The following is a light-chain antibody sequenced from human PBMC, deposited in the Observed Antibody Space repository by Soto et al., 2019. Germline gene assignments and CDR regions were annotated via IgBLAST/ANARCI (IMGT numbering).Light chain of an antibody. J-gene: IGKJ1*01. Sequence: EIVITQSPATVSVSTGERATLSCMASQSVSSNLAWYQQKPGQAPRLLIYGASTRATGIPARFSGSGSGTEFTLTISSLQSEDFAVYYCQQYNNWPPTFGQRTKVDI. V-gene: IGKV3-15*01. CDR1: QSVSSN. CDR2: GAS. CDR3: QQYNNWPPT.